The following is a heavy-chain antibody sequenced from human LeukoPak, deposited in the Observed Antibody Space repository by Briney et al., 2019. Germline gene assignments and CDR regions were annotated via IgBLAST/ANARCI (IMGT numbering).Heavy chain of an antibody. J-gene: IGHJ4*02. CDR2: IYHSGST. CDR1: GGSISSGGYY. Sequence: SETLSLTCTVSGGSISSGGYYWSWIRQPPGKGLEWIGYIYHSGSTYYNPSLKSRVTISVDRSKNQFSLKLSSVTAADTAVYYCARGGSSLDYWGQGTLVTVSS. V-gene: IGHV4-30-2*01. D-gene: IGHD6-13*01. CDR3: ARGGSSLDY.